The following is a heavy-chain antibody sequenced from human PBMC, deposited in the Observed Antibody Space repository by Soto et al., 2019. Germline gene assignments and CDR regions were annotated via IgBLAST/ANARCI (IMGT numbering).Heavy chain of an antibody. Sequence: ASVKVSCKASGYTFTGYYMHWVRQAPGQGLEWMGWINPNSGGTNYAQKFQGRVTMTRDTSISTAYMELSRLRSDDTAVYYCARDPLYSSSWYYYYYGMDAWGQGTTVTVSS. D-gene: IGHD6-13*01. CDR1: GYTFTGYY. CDR3: ARDPLYSSSWYYYYYGMDA. CDR2: INPNSGGT. V-gene: IGHV1-2*02. J-gene: IGHJ6*02.